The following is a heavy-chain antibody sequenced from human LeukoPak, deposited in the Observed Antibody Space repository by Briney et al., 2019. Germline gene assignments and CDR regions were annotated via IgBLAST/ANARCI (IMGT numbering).Heavy chain of an antibody. V-gene: IGHV3-30*02. Sequence: GGSLRLSCAASGFTFSSYGMHWVRQAPGKGLEWVAFIRYDGSNKYYADSVKGRFTISRDNSKNTLYLQMNSLRAEDTAVYYCAKGPGEIPAAPRVGTAMVPSFDYWGQGTLVTVSS. CDR2: IRYDGSNK. D-gene: IGHD5-18*01. CDR3: AKGPGEIPAAPRVGTAMVPSFDY. J-gene: IGHJ4*02. CDR1: GFTFSSYG.